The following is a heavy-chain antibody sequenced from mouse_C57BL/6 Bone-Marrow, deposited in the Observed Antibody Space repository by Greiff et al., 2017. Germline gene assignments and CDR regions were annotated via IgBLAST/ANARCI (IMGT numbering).Heavy chain of an antibody. CDR1: GFTFTSYW. CDR2: IDPNSGGT. Sequence: QVQLQQPGAELVKPGASVKLSCKASGFTFTSYWMHWVKQRPGRGLEWIGRIDPNSGGTKYNEKFKSKATMTVDKPSSTAYMQLSSLTSEDSAVYYCAGPQFYGSRYALDYWGEGTSGTVSS. V-gene: IGHV1-72*01. J-gene: IGHJ4*01. D-gene: IGHD1-1*01. CDR3: AGPQFYGSRYALDY.